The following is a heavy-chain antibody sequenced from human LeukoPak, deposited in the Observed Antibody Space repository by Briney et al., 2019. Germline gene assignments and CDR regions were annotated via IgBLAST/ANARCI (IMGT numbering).Heavy chain of an antibody. V-gene: IGHV1-69*01. J-gene: IGHJ4*02. D-gene: IGHD2-15*01. Sequence: EASVKVSFKASGGTFSSYAISWVRQAPGQGLEWMGGIIPIFGTANYAQKFQGRVTITADESTSTAYMGLSSLRSEDTAVYYCARDLMRYCSGGSCYGTQTFDYWGQGTLVTVSS. CDR1: GGTFSSYA. CDR2: IIPIFGTA. CDR3: ARDLMRYCSGGSCYGTQTFDY.